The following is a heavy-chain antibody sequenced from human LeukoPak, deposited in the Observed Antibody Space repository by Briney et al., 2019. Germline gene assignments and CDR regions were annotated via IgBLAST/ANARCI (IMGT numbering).Heavy chain of an antibody. V-gene: IGHV1-8*01. CDR2: MNPNSGNT. Sequence: ASVKVSCKASGYTFTSYDINWVRQATGQGLEWMGWMNPNSGNTGYAQKFQGRVTMTRNTSISTAYMELSSLRPEDTAVYYCASTLRYCSSTSCYERGYYYYGMDVWGQGTTVTVSS. CDR3: ASTLRYCSSTSCYERGYYYYGMDV. CDR1: GYTFTSYD. J-gene: IGHJ6*02. D-gene: IGHD2-2*01.